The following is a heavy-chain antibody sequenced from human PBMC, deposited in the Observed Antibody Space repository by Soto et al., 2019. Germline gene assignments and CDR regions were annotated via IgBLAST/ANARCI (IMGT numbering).Heavy chain of an antibody. D-gene: IGHD1-26*01. CDR2: ISAYNGNT. Sequence: QVQLVQSGAEVKKPGASVKVSCKASGYTFTSYDISWVRQAPGQGLEWMGWISAYNGNTNYAQKLQGRVTMTTDTSTSTAYMEMTSQRSDDTAMSYCARGFRGASTRSRFDPWGQGTLVTVSS. J-gene: IGHJ5*02. CDR3: ARGFRGASTRSRFDP. V-gene: IGHV1-18*01. CDR1: GYTFTSYD.